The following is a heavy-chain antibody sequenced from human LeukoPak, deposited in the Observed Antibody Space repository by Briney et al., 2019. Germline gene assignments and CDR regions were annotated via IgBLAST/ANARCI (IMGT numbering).Heavy chain of an antibody. D-gene: IGHD3-22*01. CDR1: GFTFSSYG. J-gene: IGHJ4*02. Sequence: GGSLRLSCAASGFTFSSYGMSWVRQAPGKGLEWVSAISGSGGSTYYADSVKGRFTISRDNSKNTLYLQMNSLRAEDTAVYYCVAKLYYYDSSGYYWGQGTLVTVSS. CDR2: ISGSGGST. CDR3: VAKLYYYDSSGYY. V-gene: IGHV3-23*01.